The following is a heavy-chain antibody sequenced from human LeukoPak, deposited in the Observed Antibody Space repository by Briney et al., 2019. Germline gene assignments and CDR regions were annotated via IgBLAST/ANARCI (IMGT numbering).Heavy chain of an antibody. CDR3: ASGDSGGSCYNQLHY. D-gene: IGHD2-15*01. J-gene: IGHJ4*02. CDR1: GFTFSSYA. CDR2: ISGSGGST. Sequence: GGSLRLSCVASGFTFSSYAFTWVRQAPGKGLEWGSAISGSGGSTYYADSVKGRFTISRDNSKNTLYLQVNSLRAEDTAVYYCASGDSGGSCYNQLHYWGRGTLVTVSS. V-gene: IGHV3-23*01.